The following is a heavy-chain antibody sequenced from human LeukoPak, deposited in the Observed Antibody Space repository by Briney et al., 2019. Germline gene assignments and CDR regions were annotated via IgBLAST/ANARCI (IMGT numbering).Heavy chain of an antibody. CDR2: ISWNSGSI. CDR1: GFTFDDYA. CDR3: AKDSLTSGSYLDY. V-gene: IGHV3-9*01. J-gene: IGHJ4*02. Sequence: PGRSLRLSCAASGFTFDDYAMHWVRQAPGKGLEWVSGISWNSGSIGYADSVKGRFTISRDNAKNSLYLRMNSLRAEDTALYYCAKDSLTSGSYLDYWGQGTLVTVSS. D-gene: IGHD1-26*01.